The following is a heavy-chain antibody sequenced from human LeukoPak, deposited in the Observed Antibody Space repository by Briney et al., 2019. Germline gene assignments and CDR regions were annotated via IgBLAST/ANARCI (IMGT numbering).Heavy chain of an antibody. V-gene: IGHV4-59*01. CDR3: ARSVDSSGYYYVDFPFDY. CDR1: GGSISSYY. D-gene: IGHD3-22*01. J-gene: IGHJ4*02. CDR2: IYYSGST. Sequence: SETLSLTCTVSGGSISSYYWSWIRQPPGKGLEWIGYIYYSGSTNYNPSLKSRVTLSVDTSKNQFSLKLSSVTAADTAVYYCARSVDSSGYYYVDFPFDYWGQGTLVTVSS.